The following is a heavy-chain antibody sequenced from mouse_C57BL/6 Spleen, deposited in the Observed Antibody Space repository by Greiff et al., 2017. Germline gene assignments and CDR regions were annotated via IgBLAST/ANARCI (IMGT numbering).Heavy chain of an antibody. CDR2: IWSGGST. Sequence: VKLMESGPGLVQPSQSLSITCTVSGFSLTSYGVHWVRQSPGKGLEWLGVIWSGGSTDYNAAFISRLSISKDNSKSQVFFKMNSLQADDTAIYYCARRVITTVVGPYYYAMDYWGQGTSVTVSS. J-gene: IGHJ4*01. D-gene: IGHD1-1*01. CDR3: ARRVITTVVGPYYYAMDY. CDR1: GFSLTSYG. V-gene: IGHV2-2*01.